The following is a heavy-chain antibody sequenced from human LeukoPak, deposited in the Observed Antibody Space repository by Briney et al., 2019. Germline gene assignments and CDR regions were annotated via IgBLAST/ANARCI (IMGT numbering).Heavy chain of an antibody. J-gene: IGHJ4*02. CDR1: GGSISSYY. CDR2: IYTSGST. D-gene: IGHD3-3*01. CDR3: ARGPRITIFVVVTAEYYFEY. Sequence: SETLSLTCTVSGGSISSYYWSWIRQPAGKGLEWIGRIYTSGSTNYNPSLKSRVTMSVDTSKNQFSLRLNFLTAADTAVYYCARGPRITIFVVVTAEYYFEYWGQGTLVTASS. V-gene: IGHV4-4*07.